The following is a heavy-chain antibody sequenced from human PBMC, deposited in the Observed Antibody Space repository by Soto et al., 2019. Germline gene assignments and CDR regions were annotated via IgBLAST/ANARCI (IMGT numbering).Heavy chain of an antibody. J-gene: IGHJ3*02. Sequence: GGSLRLSCAASGFTFSNAWMSWVRQAPWKGLEWVGRIKSKTDGGTTDYAAPVKGRFTISRDDSKNTLYLQMNSLKTEDTAVYYCTTEDLYSSSWYEGAFDIWGQGTMVTVSS. V-gene: IGHV3-15*01. D-gene: IGHD6-13*01. CDR3: TTEDLYSSSWYEGAFDI. CDR1: GFTFSNAW. CDR2: IKSKTDGGTT.